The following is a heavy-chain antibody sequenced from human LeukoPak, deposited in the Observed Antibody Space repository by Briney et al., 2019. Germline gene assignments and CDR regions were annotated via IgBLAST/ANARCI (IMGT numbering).Heavy chain of an antibody. D-gene: IGHD5-18*01. CDR3: ARVSGYSYGPFDF. Sequence: PGESLKIFCKGSGYSFTSYWIGWVRQMPGKGLEWMGIIYPGDSDTRYSPSFQGQVTISADKSISTAYLQWSSLKTSDTAMYYCARVSGYSYGPFDFWGQGTLVTVSS. CDR2: IYPGDSDT. CDR1: GYSFTSYW. J-gene: IGHJ4*02. V-gene: IGHV5-51*01.